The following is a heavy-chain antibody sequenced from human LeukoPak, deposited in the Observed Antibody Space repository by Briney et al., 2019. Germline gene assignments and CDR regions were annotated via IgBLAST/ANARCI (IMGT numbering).Heavy chain of an antibody. CDR2: ISWNSGSI. J-gene: IGHJ6*03. CDR1: GFTFDDYA. V-gene: IGHV3-9*01. Sequence: GRSLRLSCAASGFTFDDYAMHWVRQAPGKGLEWVSGISWNSGSIGYADSVKGRFTISRDNAKNSLYLQMSSLRAEDTALYYCAKDLLPNYYYYYMDVWGKGTTVTVSS. CDR3: AKDLLPNYYYYYMDV.